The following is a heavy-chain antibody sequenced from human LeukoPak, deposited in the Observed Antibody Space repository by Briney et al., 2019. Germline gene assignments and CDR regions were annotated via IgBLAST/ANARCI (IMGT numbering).Heavy chain of an antibody. CDR1: GFSLSTSGVG. Sequence: SGPTLVNPTQTLTLTCTFSGFSLSTSGVGVGWIRQPPGKALEWLALLYWDDDKRYSPSLKSRLTITKDTSKNQVVLTMTNMDPVDTATYYCAHKGPYCSGGSCSLAPYFDYWGQGTLVTVSS. CDR2: LYWDDDK. V-gene: IGHV2-5*02. J-gene: IGHJ4*02. CDR3: AHKGPYCSGGSCSLAPYFDY. D-gene: IGHD2-15*01.